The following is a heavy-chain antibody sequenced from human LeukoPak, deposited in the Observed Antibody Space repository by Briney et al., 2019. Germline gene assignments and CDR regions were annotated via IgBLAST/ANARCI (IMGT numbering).Heavy chain of an antibody. D-gene: IGHD4-17*01. CDR2: IYTSGST. V-gene: IGHV4-61*02. Sequence: SETLSLTCTVSGGSISSGSYYWSWLRQPAGKGLEWIGRIYTSGSTNYNPSLKSRVTISVDTSKNQFSLKLSSVTAADTAVYYCAREGSDYEEGIWGQGTLVTVSS. J-gene: IGHJ4*02. CDR1: GGSISSGSYY. CDR3: AREGSDYEEGI.